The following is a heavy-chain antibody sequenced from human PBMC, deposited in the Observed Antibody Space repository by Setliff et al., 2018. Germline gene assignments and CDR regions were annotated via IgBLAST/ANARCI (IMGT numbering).Heavy chain of an antibody. CDR3: ARSRYTSRWYEMSAMDV. CDR1: GFTFSSYA. V-gene: IGHV3-30*01. J-gene: IGHJ6*03. CDR2: ITYDGSNN. Sequence: PGESLKISCAASGFTFSSYAMHWVRQAPGKGLEWVAVITYDGSNNFYADSVRGRFTISRDISKNTLYVQMNRLRPEDTAVYYCARSRYTSRWYEMSAMDVWGKGTTVTVSS. D-gene: IGHD6-13*01.